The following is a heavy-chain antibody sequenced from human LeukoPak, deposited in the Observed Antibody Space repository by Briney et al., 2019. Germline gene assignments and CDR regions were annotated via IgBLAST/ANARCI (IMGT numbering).Heavy chain of an antibody. D-gene: IGHD4/OR15-4a*01. Sequence: SETLSLTCTVSGGSISGYFWSWIRQPPGKGLEWIGFIYYSGSTNYNPSLKSRVTISVDTSKNQFSLNLSSVTAAGTAVYYCARLTDLGLPDAFDIWGRGTLVTVSS. CDR1: GGSISGYF. CDR2: IYYSGST. J-gene: IGHJ3*02. V-gene: IGHV4-59*08. CDR3: ARLTDLGLPDAFDI.